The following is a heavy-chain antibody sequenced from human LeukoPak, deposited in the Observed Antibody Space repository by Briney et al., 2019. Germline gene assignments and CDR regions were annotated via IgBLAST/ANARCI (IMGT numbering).Heavy chain of an antibody. CDR1: GFTLSSYA. J-gene: IGHJ4*01. Sequence: GGSLRLSCAASGFTLSSYAMHWVSQAPGKGLEWVAVISYDGSNKYYADSVKGRFTISRDNSKNTLYLQMNSLRAEDTAVYYCARPAESGSFVYWSHGTLVTVSS. CDR3: ARPAESGSFVY. V-gene: IGHV3-30*04. D-gene: IGHD3-10*01. CDR2: ISYDGSNK.